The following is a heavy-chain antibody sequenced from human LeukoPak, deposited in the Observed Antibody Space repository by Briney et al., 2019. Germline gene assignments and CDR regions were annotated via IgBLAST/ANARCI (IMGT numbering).Heavy chain of an antibody. CDR3: ARRKAAAGSDY. CDR2: IYYSGST. J-gene: IGHJ4*02. CDR1: GGSISSSSYY. D-gene: IGHD6-13*01. Sequence: SETLSLTCTVSGGSISSSSYYWGWIRQPPGKGLEWIGGIYYSGSTYYNPSLKSRVTISVDTSKNQFSLKLSSVTAADTAVYYCARRKAAAGSDYWGQGTLVTVSS. V-gene: IGHV4-39*01.